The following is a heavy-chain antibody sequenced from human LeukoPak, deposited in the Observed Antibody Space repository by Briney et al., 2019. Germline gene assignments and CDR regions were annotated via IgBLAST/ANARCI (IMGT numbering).Heavy chain of an antibody. CDR1: GYTFTSYA. CDR2: MKSNNGHT. Sequence: ASVKVSCKASGYTFTSYAMNWVRQAPGQGLEWRGWMKSNNGHTGYAQKFQGRVTMTRDTSISTAYMELSSLTFEDTAVYYCARGPPNWGMVGYWGQGTLVTVSS. CDR3: ARGPPNWGMVGY. J-gene: IGHJ4*02. D-gene: IGHD7-27*01. V-gene: IGHV1-8*02.